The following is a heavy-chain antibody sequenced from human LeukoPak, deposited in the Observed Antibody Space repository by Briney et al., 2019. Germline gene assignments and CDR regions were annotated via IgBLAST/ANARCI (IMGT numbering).Heavy chain of an antibody. V-gene: IGHV3-21*01. D-gene: IGHD6-13*01. CDR1: GFTFSSYS. CDR3: ARERSRAFDY. J-gene: IGHJ4*02. CDR2: ISSSSSYI. Sequence: GGSLRLSCAASGFTFSSYSMNWVRQAPGKGLEWVSSISSSSSYIYYADSVKGRFTTSRDNAKNSLYLQMNSLRAEDTAVYYCARERSRAFDYWGQGTLVTVSS.